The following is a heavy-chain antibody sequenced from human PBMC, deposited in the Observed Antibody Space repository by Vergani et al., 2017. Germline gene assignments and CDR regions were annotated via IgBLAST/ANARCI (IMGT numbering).Heavy chain of an antibody. V-gene: IGHV3-33*01. CDR3: ARDQVGAIRGWFDP. CDR1: GFTFSSYG. CDR2: IWYDGSNK. Sequence: QVQLVETGGGVVQPGGSLRLYCATSGFTFSSYGMHWVRQAPGKGLEWVAVIWYDGSNKYYADSVKGRFTISRDNSKNTLYLQMNSLRAEDTAVYYCARDQVGAIRGWFDPWGQGTLVTVSS. D-gene: IGHD1-26*01. J-gene: IGHJ5*02.